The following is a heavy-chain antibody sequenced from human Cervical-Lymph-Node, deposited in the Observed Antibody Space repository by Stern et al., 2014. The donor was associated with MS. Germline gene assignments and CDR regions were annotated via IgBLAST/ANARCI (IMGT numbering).Heavy chain of an antibody. Sequence: QVQLVQSGAEVKKPGASVKVSCKASGYTFTSYGISWVRQAPGQGLEWMGGISAYNGNTNYAQKLQGRVTMTTDTSTSTAYMELRSLRSDDTAVYYCARDRDSSSPYYYYGMDVWGQGTTVTVSS. CDR3: ARDRDSSSPYYYYGMDV. D-gene: IGHD6-6*01. J-gene: IGHJ6*02. CDR2: ISAYNGNT. V-gene: IGHV1-18*04. CDR1: GYTFTSYG.